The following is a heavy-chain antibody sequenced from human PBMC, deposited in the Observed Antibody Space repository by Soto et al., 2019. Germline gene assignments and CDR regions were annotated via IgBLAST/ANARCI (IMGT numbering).Heavy chain of an antibody. V-gene: IGHV3-23*01. J-gene: IGHJ4*02. CDR2: ISGSGERT. CDR3: AKDQSSYFDSSGYYGHLDY. Sequence: GGSLRLSCPASGFPFNRHAMNWVRQAPGKGLEWVSTISGSGERTFYADSVKGRFTISRDNSKTTLYLQMNSLRVEDTAVYYCAKDQSSYFDSSGYYGHLDYWGQGTLVTVSS. CDR1: GFPFNRHA. D-gene: IGHD3-22*01.